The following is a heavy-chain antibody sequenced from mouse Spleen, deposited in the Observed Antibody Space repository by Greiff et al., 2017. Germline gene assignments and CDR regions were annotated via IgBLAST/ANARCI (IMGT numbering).Heavy chain of an antibody. CDR3: AREDSSGYLYYAMDY. CDR1: GYTFTSYT. CDR2: INPSTGYT. D-gene: IGHD3-2*01. J-gene: IGHJ4*01. V-gene: IGHV1-4*01. Sequence: VKLQQSGAELARPGASVKMSCKASGYTFTSYTMHWVKQRPGQGLEWIGYINPSTGYTEYNQKFKDKATLTADKSSSTAYMQLSSLTSEDSAVYYCAREDSSGYLYYAMDYWGQGTSVTVSS.